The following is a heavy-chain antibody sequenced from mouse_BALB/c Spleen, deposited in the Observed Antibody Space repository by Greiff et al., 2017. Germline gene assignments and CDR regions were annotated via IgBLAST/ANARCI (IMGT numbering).Heavy chain of an antibody. V-gene: IGHV5-6*01. CDR1: GFTFSSYG. Sequence: EVQLQQSGGDLVKPGGSLKLSCAASGFTFSSYGMSWVRQTPDKRLEWVATISSGGSYTYYPDSVKGRFTISRDNAKNTLYLQMSSLKSEDTAMYYCARHEDYGNFHFDYWGQGTTLTVSS. CDR2: ISSGGSYT. CDR3: ARHEDYGNFHFDY. J-gene: IGHJ2*01. D-gene: IGHD2-1*01.